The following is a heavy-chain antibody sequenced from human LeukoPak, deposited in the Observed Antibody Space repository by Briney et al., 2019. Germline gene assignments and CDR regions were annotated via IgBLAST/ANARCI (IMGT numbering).Heavy chain of an antibody. CDR3: VKDRCDRATCPEV. D-gene: IGHD2-21*01. V-gene: IGHV3-74*01. J-gene: IGHJ4*02. CDR2: INSDGSST. Sequence: GGSLRLSCAASGFTFSSYWMHWVRQAPGKGLVWVSRINSDGSSTSYADSVKGRFTISRDNSKNTLHLQMSSLRAEDTALYYCVKDRCDRATCPEVWGQGTLVTVSS. CDR1: GFTFSSYW.